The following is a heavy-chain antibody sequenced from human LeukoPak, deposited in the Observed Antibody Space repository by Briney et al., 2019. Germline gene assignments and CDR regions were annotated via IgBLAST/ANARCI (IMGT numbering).Heavy chain of an antibody. CDR3: ARDSEMATMLHI. CDR1: GGTFSSYA. Sequence: SVKVSCKASGGTFSSYAISWVRQAPGQGLEWMGGIIPIFGTANYAQKFQGRVTITADESTSTAYMELSSLRSEDTAVYYCARDSEMATMLHIWGQGTMVTVSP. D-gene: IGHD5-24*01. V-gene: IGHV1-69*13. J-gene: IGHJ3*02. CDR2: IIPIFGTA.